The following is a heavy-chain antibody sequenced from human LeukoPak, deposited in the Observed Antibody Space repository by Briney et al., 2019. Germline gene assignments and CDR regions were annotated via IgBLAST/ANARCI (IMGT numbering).Heavy chain of an antibody. CDR2: ISYDGNTK. CDR3: ARGYSAYATCFDY. CDR1: GFIFNNYV. D-gene: IGHD5-12*01. Sequence: GGSLRLSWAAAGFIFNNYVMHWVRQAPGKGLEWVAVISYDGNTKNDADSVKGRFTISRDNAKNSLYLQMNSLRVEDTAVYYCARGYSAYATCFDYWGQGTLVTVSS. V-gene: IGHV3-30*04. J-gene: IGHJ4*02.